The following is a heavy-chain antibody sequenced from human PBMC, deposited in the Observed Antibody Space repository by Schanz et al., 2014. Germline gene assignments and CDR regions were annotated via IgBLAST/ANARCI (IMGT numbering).Heavy chain of an antibody. V-gene: IGHV3-11*01. J-gene: IGHJ4*02. Sequence: VQLVESGGGLVQPGGSLRLSCAASGFSVGNKYMNWVRQAPGKGLEWVSYIGNGGVTIYYADSVKGRFTISRDNSKNSLYLQMNSLRAEDTAVYYCARSRSGFYFDYWGQGTLVTVSS. CDR1: GFSVGNKY. CDR3: ARSRSGFYFDY. D-gene: IGHD1-26*01. CDR2: IGNGGVTI.